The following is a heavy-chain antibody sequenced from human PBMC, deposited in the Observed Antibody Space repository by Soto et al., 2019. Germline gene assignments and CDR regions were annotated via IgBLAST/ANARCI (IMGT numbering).Heavy chain of an antibody. J-gene: IGHJ6*02. D-gene: IGHD5-18*01. CDR1: GFTVSSNY. CDR3: AREYSYGYYYYYAMDV. V-gene: IGHV3-53*01. CDR2: MYSGGST. Sequence: EVQLVESGGGLIQPGGSLRLSCAASGFTVSSNYMSWVRQPPGKGLEWVSAMYSGGSTYYADSVKGRVTIARDNSKNTLYLQMSGLRGEDAAVYYCAREYSYGYYYYYAMDVWGQGTTVTVSS.